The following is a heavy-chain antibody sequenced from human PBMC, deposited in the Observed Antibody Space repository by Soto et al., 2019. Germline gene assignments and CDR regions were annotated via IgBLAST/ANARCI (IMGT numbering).Heavy chain of an antibody. Sequence: QVQLVQSGAEVKKPGASVKVSCKASGYTFTSYGINWVRQAPGQGLEWMGWISTYNGNTTFAQTLQGRATMTTDTPTRPAHMEPRSLRPEDTAVYSCRGGGGSLDYWGQGTLVTVSS. CDR1: GYTFTSYG. D-gene: IGHD1-26*01. CDR3: RGGGGSLDY. CDR2: ISTYNGNT. J-gene: IGHJ4*02. V-gene: IGHV1-18*01.